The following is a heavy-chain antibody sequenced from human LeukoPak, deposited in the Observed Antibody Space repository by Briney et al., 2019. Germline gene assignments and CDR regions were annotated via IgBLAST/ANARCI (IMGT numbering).Heavy chain of an antibody. J-gene: IGHJ6*03. CDR3: ARDHQYYYYYMDV. D-gene: IGHD2/OR15-2a*01. Sequence: QLGGSLRLSCAASEVTVTSNYLSWVRQAPGRGLQWVSLIYPGGDIYYADSVKGRFTISRDNAKNSLYLQMNSLRAEDTAVYYCARDHQYYYYYMDVWGKGTTVTVSS. V-gene: IGHV3-53*01. CDR2: IYPGGDI. CDR1: EVTVTSNY.